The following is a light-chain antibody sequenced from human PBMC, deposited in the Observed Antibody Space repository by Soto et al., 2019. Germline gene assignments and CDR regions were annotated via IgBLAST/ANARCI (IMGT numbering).Light chain of an antibody. CDR3: QQYNNLPLT. CDR2: DAS. V-gene: IGKV3D-15*01. J-gene: IGKJ4*01. CDR1: QSVDND. Sequence: EIVMTQSPATLSVSPGDRATISCRASQSVDNDLAWYQQKPGQPPRLLIYDASTRATGIPARFSGSQSGTEFTLTVSSLLSEDFAVYFGQQYNNLPLTFGGGTKVETK.